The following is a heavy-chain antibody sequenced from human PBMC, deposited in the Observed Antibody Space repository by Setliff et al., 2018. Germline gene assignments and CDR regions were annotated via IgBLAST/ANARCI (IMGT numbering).Heavy chain of an antibody. J-gene: IGHJ6*02. V-gene: IGHV1-69*10. D-gene: IGHD3-9*01. CDR2: ISVYNGKT. CDR1: GGTFSSYA. Sequence: SVKVSCKASGGTFSSYAISWVRQAPGQGLEWMGWISVYNGKTKYAQKFQGRVTITADKSTSTAYMELSSLRSEDTAVYYCARAERGYFDWLSYPRNHYYYYYGMDVWG. CDR3: ARAERGYFDWLSYPRNHYYYYYGMDV.